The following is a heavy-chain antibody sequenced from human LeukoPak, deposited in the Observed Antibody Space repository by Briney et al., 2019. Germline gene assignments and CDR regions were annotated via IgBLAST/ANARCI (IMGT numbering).Heavy chain of an antibody. Sequence: GESLMISCKGSGYSFTSYWIGWVRQMPGKGLEWMGIIYPGDSDTRYSPSFQGQVTISADKSISTAYLQWSSLKASDTAMYYCARLRGIAVAGNYFDYWGQGTLVTVSA. CDR1: GYSFTSYW. CDR3: ARLRGIAVAGNYFDY. V-gene: IGHV5-51*01. J-gene: IGHJ4*02. D-gene: IGHD6-19*01. CDR2: IYPGDSDT.